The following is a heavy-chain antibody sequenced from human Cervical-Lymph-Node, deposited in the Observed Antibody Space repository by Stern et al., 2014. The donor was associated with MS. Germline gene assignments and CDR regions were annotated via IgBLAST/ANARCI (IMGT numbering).Heavy chain of an antibody. CDR2: AWYDGSTA. D-gene: IGHD5-24*01. CDR3: ARGHIPYAYNYLFDY. J-gene: IGHJ4*02. V-gene: IGHV3-33*01. Sequence: VQLVESGGGVVQPGTSLRLSCAASGFSFSSYGMHWVRQAPGKGLEWVAIAWYDGSTAYYTNSVKGRFTNSRDNSKNTLSVQMNSLTAEDTAVYYCARGHIPYAYNYLFDYWGQGTLVTVSS. CDR1: GFSFSSYG.